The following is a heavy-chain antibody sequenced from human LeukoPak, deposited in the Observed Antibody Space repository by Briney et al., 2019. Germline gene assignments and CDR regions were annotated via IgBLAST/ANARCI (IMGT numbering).Heavy chain of an antibody. D-gene: IGHD5-18*01. CDR3: ARVGVDTAMAHYYYYYMDV. J-gene: IGHJ6*03. V-gene: IGHV4-59*08. Sequence: SETLSLTCTVSGGSISSYYWSWIRQPPGKGLEWIGYIYYSGSTNYNPSLKSRVTISVDTSKNQFSLKLSSVTAADTAVYYCARVGVDTAMAHYYYYYMDVWGKGTTVTISS. CDR2: IYYSGST. CDR1: GGSISSYY.